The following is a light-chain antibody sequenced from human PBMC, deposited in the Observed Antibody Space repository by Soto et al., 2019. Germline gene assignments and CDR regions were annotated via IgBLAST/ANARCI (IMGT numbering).Light chain of an antibody. CDR1: SPNIGAGYD. Sequence: QSVLTQPPSVSGAPGQRVTISCTGSSPNIGAGYDVHWYHQLPGAAPKLLIYGNDNRPSGVPDRFSGSKSATSASLAITGLQAEDEADYYCQSYDSSLSGVVFGGGTKLTVL. J-gene: IGLJ2*01. V-gene: IGLV1-40*01. CDR3: QSYDSSLSGVV. CDR2: GND.